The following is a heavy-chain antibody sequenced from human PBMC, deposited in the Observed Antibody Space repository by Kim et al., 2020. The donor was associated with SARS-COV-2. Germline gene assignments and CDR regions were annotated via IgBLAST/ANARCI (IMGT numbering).Heavy chain of an antibody. V-gene: IGHV3-33*01. CDR3: AREVVDIVATITAFDY. J-gene: IGHJ4*02. CDR1: GFTFSSYG. Sequence: GGSLRLSCAASGFTFSSYGMHWVRQAPGKGLEWVAVIWYDGSNKYYADSVKGRFTISRDNSKNTLYLQMNSLRAEDTAVYYCAREVVDIVATITAFDYWGQGTLVTVSS. D-gene: IGHD5-12*01. CDR2: IWYDGSNK.